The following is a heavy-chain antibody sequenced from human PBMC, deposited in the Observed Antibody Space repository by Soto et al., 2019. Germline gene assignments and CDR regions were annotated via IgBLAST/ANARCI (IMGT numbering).Heavy chain of an antibody. CDR2: INWNSGNI. CDR3: AKDGFAFSYDYCLDV. D-gene: IGHD5-12*01. V-gene: IGHV3-9*01. Sequence: GGSLRLSCAASGFTFDDYAMHWVRQAPGKGLEWVSGINWNSGNIGYADSVKGRFTISGDNAKNSLYLQMDSLRAEDTALYYCAKDGFAFSYDYCLDVWGQGTLVTVSS. J-gene: IGHJ4*02. CDR1: GFTFDDYA.